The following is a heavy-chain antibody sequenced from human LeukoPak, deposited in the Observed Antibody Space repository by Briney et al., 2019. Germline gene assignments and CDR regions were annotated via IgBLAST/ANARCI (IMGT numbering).Heavy chain of an antibody. D-gene: IGHD3-16*01. J-gene: IGHJ6*03. CDR1: GFTFSRYS. V-gene: IGHV3-21*01. CDR3: ARDYVYYYYYMDV. Sequence: PGGSLRLSCAASGFTFSRYSMNWVRQAPAKGLEWVSSISISSNYKYYPDSLKGRFTISRDNAKNSLYLQMNSLRAEDTAVYYCARDYVYYYYYMDVWGKGTTVTISS. CDR2: ISISSNYK.